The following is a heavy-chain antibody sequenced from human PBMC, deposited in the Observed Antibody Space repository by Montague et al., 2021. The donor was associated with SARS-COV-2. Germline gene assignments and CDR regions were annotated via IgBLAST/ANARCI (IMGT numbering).Heavy chain of an antibody. CDR1: NVSINNYP. J-gene: IGHJ5*01. D-gene: IGHD2-2*01. CDR3: ARYAMYAGPSNWFDS. CDR2: IYNSGTT. V-gene: IGHV4-59*01. Sequence: SETLSLTCTVSNVSINNYPRGWIRQAPGKGLEWIGHIYNSGTTDYNPSLRSRVTISMDTSRNQFSLKLNSVSAADTAVYYCARYAMYAGPSNWFDSWGQGTLVTVSS.